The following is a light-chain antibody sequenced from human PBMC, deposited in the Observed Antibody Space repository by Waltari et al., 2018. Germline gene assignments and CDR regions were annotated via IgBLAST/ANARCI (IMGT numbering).Light chain of an antibody. Sequence: QSTLTQPASVSGSPGQSITISCTGTSSDVGSYHLVSWFQQHPGKAPKRMTYGVSKRPSGVSTRFSGSKSGHTASLTSSGLQAEDEADYHCCSYAGSFTVIFGGWTKLTVL. CDR1: SSDVGSYHL. J-gene: IGLJ2*01. CDR2: GVS. CDR3: CSYAGSFTVI. V-gene: IGLV2-23*02.